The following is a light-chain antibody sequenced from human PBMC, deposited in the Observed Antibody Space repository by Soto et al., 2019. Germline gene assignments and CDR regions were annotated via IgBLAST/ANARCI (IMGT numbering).Light chain of an antibody. CDR3: SSHSSSSTLVV. CDR2: DVN. J-gene: IGLJ2*01. Sequence: QSALTQPASMSGSPGQSITISCTGTSSDVGGYNYVSWYRQHPGKAPKLMIYDVNNRPSGVSNRFSGSKSGNTASLTISGLNDEDEADYYCSSHSSSSTLVVFGGGTKVTVL. CDR1: SSDVGGYNY. V-gene: IGLV2-14*03.